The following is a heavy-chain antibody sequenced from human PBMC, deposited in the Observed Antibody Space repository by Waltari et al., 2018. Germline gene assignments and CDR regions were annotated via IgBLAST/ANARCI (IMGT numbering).Heavy chain of an antibody. V-gene: IGHV3-7*01. Sequence: EVQLVESGGGLVQPGGSLRLCCAASGFSLSTYYMGWVRQAPGKGLEWVATIKQDGSEKYYVDSVKGRFTISRDNAKNSMYLQMNSLKAEDTAVYYCARRKWNYGSDDGMDVWGQGTTVTVSS. CDR3: ARRKWNYGSDDGMDV. CDR1: GFSLSTYY. CDR2: IKQDGSEK. J-gene: IGHJ6*02. D-gene: IGHD1-7*01.